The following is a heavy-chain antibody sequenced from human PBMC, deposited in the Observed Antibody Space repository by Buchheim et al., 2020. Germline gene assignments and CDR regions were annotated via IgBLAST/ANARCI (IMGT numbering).Heavy chain of an antibody. V-gene: IGHV3-30*04. D-gene: IGHD6-19*01. CDR1: GFTFSSYA. J-gene: IGHJ4*02. CDR3: ARSGSGWYYFDY. Sequence: QVQLVESGGGVVQPGRSLRLSCAASGFTFSSYAMHWVRQAPGKGLEWVAVISYDGSNKYYADSVKGRFTITRDNSKNTPYLKMNSLRAEDTAVYYCARSGSGWYYFDYWGQGTL. CDR2: ISYDGSNK.